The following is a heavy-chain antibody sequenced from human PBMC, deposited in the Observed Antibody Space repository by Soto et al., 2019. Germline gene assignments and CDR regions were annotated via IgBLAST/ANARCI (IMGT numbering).Heavy chain of an antibody. Sequence: QVQLQESGPGLVKPSQTLSLTCTVSGGSISSGDYYWSWIRQPPGKGLEWIGYIYYSGSTYYNPSLKSRVTISVDTSKNQFSLKLSSVTAADTAVYYCARIPPTPYNWNDVGAFDIWGQGTMVTVSS. CDR1: GGSISSGDYY. D-gene: IGHD1-1*01. CDR2: IYYSGST. CDR3: ARIPPTPYNWNDVGAFDI. J-gene: IGHJ3*02. V-gene: IGHV4-30-4*01.